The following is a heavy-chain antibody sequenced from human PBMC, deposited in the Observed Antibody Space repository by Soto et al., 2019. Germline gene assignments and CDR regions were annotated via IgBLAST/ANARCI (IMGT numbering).Heavy chain of an antibody. J-gene: IGHJ4*02. CDR3: AKVYGPGITMIVVVTPFDY. V-gene: IGHV3-23*01. CDR1: GFTFSSYA. CDR2: ISGSGGST. Sequence: GGSLRLSCAASGFTFSSYAMSWVRQAPGKGLEWVSAISGSGGSTYYADSVKGRFTISRDNSKNTLYLQMNSLRAEDTAVYYCAKVYGPGITMIVVVTPFDYWGQGTLVTVSS. D-gene: IGHD3-22*01.